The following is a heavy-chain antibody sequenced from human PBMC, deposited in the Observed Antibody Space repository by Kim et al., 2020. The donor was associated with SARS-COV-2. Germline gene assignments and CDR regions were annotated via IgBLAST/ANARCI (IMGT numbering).Heavy chain of an antibody. CDR3: ARDTTFDY. V-gene: IGHV3-48*02. D-gene: IGHD1-26*01. CDR1: GFTFSNYG. Sequence: GGSLRLSCAASGFTFSNYGVNWVRQAPRKGLEWVSYISSSSRTIYYADSVKGRFTISRDNAENSLYLQMNSLRDEDTAMYYCARDTTFDYWGQGTLVTVS. CDR2: ISSSSRTI. J-gene: IGHJ4*02.